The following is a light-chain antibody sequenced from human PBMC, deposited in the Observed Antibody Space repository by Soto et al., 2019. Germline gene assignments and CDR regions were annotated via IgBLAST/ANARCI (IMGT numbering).Light chain of an antibody. J-gene: IGKJ3*01. CDR3: QQGSSFPLT. CDR2: ATS. V-gene: IGKV1-12*01. Sequence: DIQMTQSPSAVSASVGDRVTITCRAGHDISNWLAWYQQRPGKAPKLLIYATSNLQGGVPSRFSGSGSGTDFTLAIGRLQPEDSATYYCQQGSSFPLTFGPGT. CDR1: HDISNW.